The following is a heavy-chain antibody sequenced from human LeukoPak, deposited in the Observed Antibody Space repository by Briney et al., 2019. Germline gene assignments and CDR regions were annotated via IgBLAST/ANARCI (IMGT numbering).Heavy chain of an antibody. CDR1: GFTFSSYA. D-gene: IGHD5-18*01. V-gene: IGHV3-23*01. CDR3: AKASGYSYGRPDY. J-gene: IGHJ4*02. CDR2: ISGSSGST. Sequence: PGGSLRLSCAASGFTFSSYAMSWVRQAPWKGLEWVSAISGSSGSTYYADSVKGRFTISRDNSKNTLYLQMNSLRAEDTAVYYCAKASGYSYGRPDYWGQGTLVTVSS.